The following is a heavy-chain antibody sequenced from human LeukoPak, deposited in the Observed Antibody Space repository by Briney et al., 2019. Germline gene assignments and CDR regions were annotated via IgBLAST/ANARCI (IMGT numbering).Heavy chain of an antibody. V-gene: IGHV3-23*01. Sequence: GESLRLSCAASGFTFSNYAMHWVRQAPGKGLKWVSTISGSGGSTYYADSVKGRVTISRDNSKNTLYLQMNSLRAEDTAVYYCAKDRLLWFGESKDYFDYWGQGTLVTVSS. D-gene: IGHD3-10*01. J-gene: IGHJ4*02. CDR1: GFTFSNYA. CDR2: ISGSGGST. CDR3: AKDRLLWFGESKDYFDY.